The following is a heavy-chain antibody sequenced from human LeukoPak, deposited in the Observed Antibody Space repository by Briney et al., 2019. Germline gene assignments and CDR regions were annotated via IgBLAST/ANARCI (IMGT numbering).Heavy chain of an antibody. CDR1: GFTFSSYA. CDR3: ARDAYSGSYRGGFDY. CDR2: ISYGGSNK. Sequence: GGSLRLSCAASGFTFSSYAMHWVRQAPGKGLEWVAVISYGGSNKYYADSVKGRFTISRDNSKNTLYLQMNSLRAEDTAVYYCARDAYSGSYRGGFDYWGQGTLVTVSS. D-gene: IGHD1-26*01. J-gene: IGHJ4*02. V-gene: IGHV3-30*04.